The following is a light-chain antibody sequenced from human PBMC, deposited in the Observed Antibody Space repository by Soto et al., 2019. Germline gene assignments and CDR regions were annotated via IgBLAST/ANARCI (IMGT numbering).Light chain of an antibody. CDR1: GSDIGNYNL. CDR2: DVT. Sequence: QSALTQPAAVSGSLGQSITISCSGSGSDIGNYNLVSWYQRHPGTAPKLIIYDVTLRPSGVSNRFSGSKSGNTASLTISGLQAEDEADFYCSSFSRSTPLVFGTGTKLTVL. J-gene: IGLJ1*01. V-gene: IGLV2-14*02. CDR3: SSFSRSTPLV.